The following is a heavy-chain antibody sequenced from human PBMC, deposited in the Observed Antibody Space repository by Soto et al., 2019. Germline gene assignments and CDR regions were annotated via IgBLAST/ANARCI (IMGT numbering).Heavy chain of an antibody. D-gene: IGHD3-9*01. J-gene: IGHJ6*02. V-gene: IGHV3-7*03. CDR2: INQDGSEI. CDR1: GFTFSSYS. CDR3: ARDSKRYFDWFPKPNYGMDV. Sequence: SLRLSCAASGFTFSSYSMNWVRQAPGKGLEWVSFINQDGSEIYYADSVKGRFTISRDNAKNSLYLQMNSLRAEDTAVYYCARDSKRYFDWFPKPNYGMDVWGQGTTVTVSS.